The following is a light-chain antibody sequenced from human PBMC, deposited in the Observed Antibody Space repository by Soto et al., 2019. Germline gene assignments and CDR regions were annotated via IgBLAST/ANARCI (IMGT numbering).Light chain of an antibody. V-gene: IGKV3-20*01. CDR3: TDEASPRSR. CDR2: GAS. CDR1: QSVSSSY. Sequence: THSAVTVSLSHKERATLSCRASQSVSSSYLAWYQQKPGQAPRLLIYGASSRATGIPDRFSGSGSGTDFTLTISIFQAEDGVRDCSTDEASPRSRFGERTK. J-gene: IGKJ1*01.